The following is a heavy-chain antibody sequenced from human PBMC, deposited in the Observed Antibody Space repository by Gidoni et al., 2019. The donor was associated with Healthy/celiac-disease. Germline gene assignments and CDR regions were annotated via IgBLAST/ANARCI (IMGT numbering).Heavy chain of an antibody. D-gene: IGHD5-18*01. CDR3: ARIPTGDSYGQGAFDY. CDR2: IDWDDDK. CDR1: GFSLSTSGMC. J-gene: IGHJ4*02. Sequence: QVTLRESGPALVKPTQTLTLTCPFSGFSLSTSGMCVSWIRQPPGKALEWLALIDWDDDKYYSTSLKTRLTISKDTSKNQVVLTMTNMDPVDTATYYCARIPTGDSYGQGAFDYWGQGTLVTVSS. V-gene: IGHV2-70*01.